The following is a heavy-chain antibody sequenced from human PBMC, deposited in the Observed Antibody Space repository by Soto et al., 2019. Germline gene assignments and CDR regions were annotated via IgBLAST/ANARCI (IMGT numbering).Heavy chain of an antibody. D-gene: IGHD6-19*01. CDR3: ARDRGDNSSGWRNAFDI. Sequence: QVQLVESGGGVVQPGRSLRLSCAASGFTFSSYAMHWVRQAPGKGLEWVAVISYDGSNKYYADSVKGRFTISRDNSKNTLYLQMNSLRAEDKAVYYCARDRGDNSSGWRNAFDIWGQGTMVTVSS. CDR1: GFTFSSYA. V-gene: IGHV3-30-3*01. J-gene: IGHJ3*02. CDR2: ISYDGSNK.